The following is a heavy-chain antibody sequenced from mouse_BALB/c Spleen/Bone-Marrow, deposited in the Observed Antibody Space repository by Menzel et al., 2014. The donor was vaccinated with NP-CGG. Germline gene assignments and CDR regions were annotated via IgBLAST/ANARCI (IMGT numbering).Heavy chain of an antibody. D-gene: IGHD2-3*01. V-gene: IGHV14-3*02. J-gene: IGHJ3*01. Sequence: EVQLQQSGAELVKPGAPVKLSCTASGFNIKDTYMHWVKQRPEQGLEWIGRIDPANGNTKYDPKFQGKATITADTSSNTAYLQLSSLTSEDTAVYYCARSLYDGYFSWFAYWGQGTLVTVSA. CDR3: ARSLYDGYFSWFAY. CDR1: GFNIKDTY. CDR2: IDPANGNT.